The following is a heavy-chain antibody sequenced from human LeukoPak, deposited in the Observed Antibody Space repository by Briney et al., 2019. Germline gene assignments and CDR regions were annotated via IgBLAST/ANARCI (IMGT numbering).Heavy chain of an antibody. CDR2: MNPNSGNT. J-gene: IGHJ6*03. V-gene: IGHV1-8*03. CDR1: GYTFTSYD. CDR3: ARVVVPPDYYYYYMDV. D-gene: IGHD3-22*01. Sequence: ASVKVSCKASGYTFTSYDINWVRQAPGQGLEWMGWMNPNSGNTGYAQKFQGRVTITRNTSISTAYMELSSLRSEDTAVYYGARVVVPPDYYYYYMDVWGKGTTVTVSS.